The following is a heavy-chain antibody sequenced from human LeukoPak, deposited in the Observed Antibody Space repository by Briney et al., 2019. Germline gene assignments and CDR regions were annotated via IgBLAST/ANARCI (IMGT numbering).Heavy chain of an antibody. CDR1: GFTFSSYA. Sequence: GGSLRLSCAASGFTFSSYAMHWVRQAPGKGLEYVSAISSNGGSTYYANSVKGRFTISRDNSKNTLYLQMGSLRAEDMAVYYCARDQGADYYGSGSLIDYWGQGTLVTVSS. CDR2: ISSNGGST. J-gene: IGHJ4*02. V-gene: IGHV3-64*01. D-gene: IGHD3-10*01. CDR3: ARDQGADYYGSGSLIDY.